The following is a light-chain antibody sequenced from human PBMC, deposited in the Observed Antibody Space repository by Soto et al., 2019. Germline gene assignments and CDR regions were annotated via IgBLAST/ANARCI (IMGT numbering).Light chain of an antibody. V-gene: IGLV2-23*03. CDR3: SSYARRRSFPDV. CDR1: SSDVGSYNL. Sequence: QSALTQPASVSGSPEQSITISCTGTSSDVGSYNLVSWYQQYPGKAPKLIIYEGSERPSGISNRFSGPKSGNTASLTISGLQAEDEANYYCSSYARRRSFPDVFGTGTKLTVL. J-gene: IGLJ1*01. CDR2: EGS.